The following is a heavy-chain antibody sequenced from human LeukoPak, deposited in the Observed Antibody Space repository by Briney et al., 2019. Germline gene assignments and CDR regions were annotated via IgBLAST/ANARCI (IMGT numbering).Heavy chain of an antibody. V-gene: IGHV4-59*01. CDR3: ARCKLGSSWFLDY. J-gene: IGHJ4*02. D-gene: IGHD6-13*01. CDR2: IYYSGST. Sequence: ASETLSLTCTVSGGSISSYYWSWIRQPPGKGLEWIGYIYYSGSTNYNPSLKSRVTISVDTSKNQFSLKLSSVTAADTAVYYCARCKLGSSWFLDYWGQGTLVTVSS. CDR1: GGSISSYY.